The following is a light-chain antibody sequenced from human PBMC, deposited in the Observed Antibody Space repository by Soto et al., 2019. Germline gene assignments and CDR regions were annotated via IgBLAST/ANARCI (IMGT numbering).Light chain of an antibody. CDR3: HQRQRWPRT. J-gene: IGKJ1*01. Sequence: EIVLTQSPGTLSLSPWERATLSCRASQSVSNNYLAWYQQKPGQAPRLLIYGASNRATGIPGRFSGSGSGTDFTLTITSLEPEDFAFYYCHQRQRWPRTFGQGTKVDIK. CDR1: QSVSNNY. CDR2: GAS. V-gene: IGKV3-11*01.